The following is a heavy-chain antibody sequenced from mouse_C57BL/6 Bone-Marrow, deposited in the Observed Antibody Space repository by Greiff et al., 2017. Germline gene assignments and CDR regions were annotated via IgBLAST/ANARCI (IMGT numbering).Heavy chain of an antibody. D-gene: IGHD2-3*01. J-gene: IGHJ4*01. CDR3: ARLPDGYYEEYYYAMDY. CDR2: ISDGGSYT. CDR1: GFTFSSYA. Sequence: EVQGVESGGGLVKPGGSLKLSCAASGFTFSSYAMSWVRQTPEKRLEWVATISDGGSYTYYPDNVKGRFTISRDNAKNNLYLHMSHLKSEDTAMYYCARLPDGYYEEYYYAMDYWGQGTSVTVSS. V-gene: IGHV5-4*01.